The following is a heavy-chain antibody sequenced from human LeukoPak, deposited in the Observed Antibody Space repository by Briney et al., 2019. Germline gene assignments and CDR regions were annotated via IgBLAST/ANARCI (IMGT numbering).Heavy chain of an antibody. D-gene: IGHD3-10*01. CDR3: AREGYYGTMLGVFDY. V-gene: IGHV1-69*05. Sequence: ASVKVSCKASGGTFSSYAISWLRQAPGQGLEWMGGIIPIFGTANYAQKFQGRVTITTDESTSTAYMELSSLRSEDTAVYYCAREGYYGTMLGVFDYWGQGTLVTVSS. CDR2: IIPIFGTA. J-gene: IGHJ4*02. CDR1: GGTFSSYA.